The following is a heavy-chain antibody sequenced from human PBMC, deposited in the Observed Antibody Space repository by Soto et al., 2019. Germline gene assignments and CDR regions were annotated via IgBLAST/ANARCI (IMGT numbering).Heavy chain of an antibody. V-gene: IGHV3-74*01. J-gene: IGHJ4*02. CDR3: ARELYSSTWYPGDY. Sequence: PGGSLRLSCAASGFTFSSSWVHWVRQAPGKGLVWVSRINSDGSSTSYADSVKGRFTISRDNAKNTLFLQMNSLRAEDTAVYYCARELYSSTWYPGDYWGQGTLVTVSS. D-gene: IGHD6-13*01. CDR1: GFTFSSSW. CDR2: INSDGSST.